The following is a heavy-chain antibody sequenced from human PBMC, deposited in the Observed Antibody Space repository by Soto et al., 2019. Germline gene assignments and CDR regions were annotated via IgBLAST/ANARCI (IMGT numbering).Heavy chain of an antibody. CDR2: INAGNGNT. CDR3: ATNYDSWSGYYT. CDR1: GYTFTNYA. Sequence: QVPLVQSGAEVKKPGASVKVSCKASGYTFTNYAMHWVRQAPGQRLEWMGWINAGNGNTKYSQMFQGRVTITRDTSASTVYMDLSSLRSGDTAVYFCATNYDSWSGYYTWGQGTLVTVSS. V-gene: IGHV1-3*01. D-gene: IGHD3-3*01. J-gene: IGHJ5*02.